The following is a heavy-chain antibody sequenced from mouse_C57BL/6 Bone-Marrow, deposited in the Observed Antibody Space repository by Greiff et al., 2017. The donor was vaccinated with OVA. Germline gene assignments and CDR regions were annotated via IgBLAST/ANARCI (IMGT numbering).Heavy chain of an antibody. Sequence: VQLQQSGAELVRPGASVKLSCTASGFNIKDDYMHWVKQRPEQGLEWIGWIDPENGDTEYASKFQGKATITADTSSNTAYLQLSSLTSEDTAVYYCTTGGNPAMDYWGQGTSFTVSS. CDR2: IDPENGDT. D-gene: IGHD2-1*01. CDR1: GFNIKDDY. CDR3: TTGGNPAMDY. J-gene: IGHJ4*01. V-gene: IGHV14-4*01.